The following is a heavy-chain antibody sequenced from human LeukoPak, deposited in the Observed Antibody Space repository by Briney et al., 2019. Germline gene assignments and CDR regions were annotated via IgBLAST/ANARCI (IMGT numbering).Heavy chain of an antibody. CDR1: GFTFSSYW. J-gene: IGHJ4*02. Sequence: AGGSLRLSCAASGFTFSSYWMSWVRQAPGKGLEWVANIKQDGSENYYVDSVKGRLTISRDNAKNSLYLQMNSLRAEDTAVYYCARDSYCSGGNCYLGGGGSDYWGQGTLVTVSS. CDR2: IKQDGSEN. D-gene: IGHD2-15*01. CDR3: ARDSYCSGGNCYLGGGGSDY. V-gene: IGHV3-7*01.